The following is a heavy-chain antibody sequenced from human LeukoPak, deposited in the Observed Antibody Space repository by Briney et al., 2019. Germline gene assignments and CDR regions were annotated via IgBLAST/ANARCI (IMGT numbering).Heavy chain of an antibody. D-gene: IGHD6-19*01. CDR1: GGTISNNY. J-gene: IGHJ4*02. CDR3: ARSNSSGTDY. CDR2: IYYSGST. V-gene: IGHV4-59*01. Sequence: SETLSLTCSVSGGTISNNYWSWIRQPPGKGLEWIGYIYYSGSTNYNPSLKSRVTISVDTSKNQFSLKLSSVTAADTAVYYCARSNSSGTDYWGQGTLVTVSS.